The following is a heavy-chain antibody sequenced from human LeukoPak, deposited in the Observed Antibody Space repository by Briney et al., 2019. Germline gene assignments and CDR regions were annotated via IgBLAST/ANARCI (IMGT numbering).Heavy chain of an antibody. CDR1: GFTFSSYW. CDR3: ARDYGEGGYYFDY. V-gene: IGHV3-7*01. CDR2: IKQDGSEK. Sequence: TGGSLRLSCAASGFTFSSYWMTWVRQAPGKGLEWVAKIKQDGSEKYYVDSVKGRFTISRDNAKNTLHLQMNSLRAEDTAVYYCARDYGEGGYYFDYWGQGTLVTVSS. D-gene: IGHD4-17*01. J-gene: IGHJ4*02.